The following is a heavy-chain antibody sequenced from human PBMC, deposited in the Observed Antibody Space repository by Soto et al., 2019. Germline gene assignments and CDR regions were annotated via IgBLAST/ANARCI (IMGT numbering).Heavy chain of an antibody. J-gene: IGHJ6*03. V-gene: IGHV4-39*01. CDR1: GGSISSSSYY. CDR2: IYYSGST. Sequence: QLQLQESGPGLVKPSETLSLTCTVSGGSISSSSYYWGWIRQPPGKGLEWIGSIYYSGSTYYNPSLKSRVTISVDTSKNQFSLKLSSVTAADTAVYYCARRQDYYYYMDVWGKGTTVTVSS. CDR3: ARRQDYYYYMDV.